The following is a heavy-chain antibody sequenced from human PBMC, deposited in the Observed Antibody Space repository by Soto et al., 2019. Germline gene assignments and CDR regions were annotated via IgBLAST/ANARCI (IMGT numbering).Heavy chain of an antibody. CDR1: GGTFSSYA. Sequence: QVQLVQSGAEVKKPGSSVKVSCKASGGTFSSYAISCVRQAPGQGLEWMGGIIPIFGTANYAQKFQGRVTLTADESTSTAYMELSSLRSEDTAVYYCARGYGSRSGWSPDYGMDVWGQGTTVTVSS. CDR2: IIPIFGTA. J-gene: IGHJ6*02. D-gene: IGHD6-19*01. CDR3: ARGYGSRSGWSPDYGMDV. V-gene: IGHV1-69*01.